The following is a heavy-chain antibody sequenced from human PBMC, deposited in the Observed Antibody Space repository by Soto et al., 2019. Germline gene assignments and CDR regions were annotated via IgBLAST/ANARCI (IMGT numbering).Heavy chain of an antibody. CDR3: NTDLANTVTTTFDY. Sequence: CLRLSCTRSGVPFDDFAINWVRQSPGKGLEWVGLIRNQSYQETTEYAAAVKGRFTISRDTSNTLYLEMNSLKTEDTAVYYCNTDLANTVTTTFDYWGQGTLVTGSS. V-gene: IGHV3-49*04. CDR1: GVPFDDFA. D-gene: IGHD4-17*01. J-gene: IGHJ4*02. CDR2: IRNQSYQETT.